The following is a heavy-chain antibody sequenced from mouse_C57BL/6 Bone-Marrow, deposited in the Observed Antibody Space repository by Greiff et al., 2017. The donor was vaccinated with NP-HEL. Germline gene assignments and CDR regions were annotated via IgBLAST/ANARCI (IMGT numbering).Heavy chain of an antibody. V-gene: IGHV2-4*01. CDR2: IWSGGST. D-gene: IGHD2-1*01. J-gene: IGHJ4*01. CDR3: ASYGKGVDYAMDY. CDR1: GFSLTSYG. Sequence: QVQLQQSGPGLVQPSQSLSITCTVSGFSLTSYGVHWVRQPPGKGLEWLGVIWSGGSTDDNAAFISRLSISKDNTKSQVFFKMNSLQADDTAIYYCASYGKGVDYAMDYWGQGTSVTVSS.